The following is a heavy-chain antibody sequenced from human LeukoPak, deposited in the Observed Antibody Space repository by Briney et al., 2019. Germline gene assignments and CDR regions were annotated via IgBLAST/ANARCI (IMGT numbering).Heavy chain of an antibody. J-gene: IGHJ4*02. CDR3: ARRSGALSLDY. Sequence: GGSLRLSCVASGFTFSDYWMHWVRQAPGTGLVWVSRINSDGSSTSDADSVKGRFTISRDNAKNTVYLQMNSLRAEDTAVYYCARRSGALSLDYWGQGTLVTVSS. D-gene: IGHD1-1*01. CDR2: INSDGSST. CDR1: GFTFSDYW. V-gene: IGHV3-74*01.